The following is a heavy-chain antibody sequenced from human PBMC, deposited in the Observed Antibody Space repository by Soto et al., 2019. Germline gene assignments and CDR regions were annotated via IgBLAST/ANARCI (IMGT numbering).Heavy chain of an antibody. J-gene: IGHJ4*02. CDR3: AGERESSSWFLSCFES. CDR1: GLTFSRYA. D-gene: IGHD6-13*01. Sequence: QVQLVESGGGVVQPGRSLRLSCAASGLTFSRYAMHWVRQVPGKGLELVAVISDDGSKKYYVDSVKGRFSISRDKCRNTQYLHMDSLRAEDTAVYICAGERESSSWFLSCFESWVQGTLVTVSS. V-gene: IGHV3-30-3*01. CDR2: ISDDGSKK.